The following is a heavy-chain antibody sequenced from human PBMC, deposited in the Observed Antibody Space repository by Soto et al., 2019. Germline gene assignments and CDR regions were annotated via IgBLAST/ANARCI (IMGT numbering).Heavy chain of an antibody. CDR1: GFTFSSYS. CDR2: ISSSSSYI. V-gene: IGHV3-21*01. CDR3: AREPAAIYAFDI. J-gene: IGHJ3*02. D-gene: IGHD2-2*01. Sequence: ASVKVSCAASGFTFSSYSMNWVRQAPGKGLEWVSSISSSSSYIYYADSVKGRFTISRDNAKNSLYLQMNSLRAEDTAVYYCAREPAAIYAFDIWGQGTMVTVSS.